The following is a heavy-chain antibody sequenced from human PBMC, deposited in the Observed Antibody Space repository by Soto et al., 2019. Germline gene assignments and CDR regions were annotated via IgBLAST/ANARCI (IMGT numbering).Heavy chain of an antibody. Sequence: LFLTCGASGYSITNGYYWGWIRHPQGKRLEWIGNINHSWSTSYNPSLKSRVTISVDTSKNQFSMKLTSVTAAETAVYHCSRALKPTTLTNLYFESWGQGTMLTLSS. V-gene: IGHV4-38-2*01. D-gene: IGHD4-17*01. J-gene: IGHJ4*02. CDR2: INHSWST. CDR3: SRALKPTTLTNLYFES. CDR1: GYSITNGYY.